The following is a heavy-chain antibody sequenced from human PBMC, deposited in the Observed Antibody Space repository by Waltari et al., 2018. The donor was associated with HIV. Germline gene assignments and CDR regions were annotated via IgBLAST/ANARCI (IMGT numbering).Heavy chain of an antibody. CDR1: GFPFSTYW. V-gene: IGHV3-7*01. J-gene: IGHJ6*02. D-gene: IGHD3-3*01. Sequence: EVQLVESGGGLVQPGGSLRLSCAASGFPFSTYWMTWVRQAPGKGWEWLANIKQDGSEKNYADSLKGRLTVSRDNNKKSLYLQMSSLRAEDTAVYYCARDLKDYDFWSPVDVWGQGTTVTVSS. CDR2: IKQDGSEK. CDR3: ARDLKDYDFWSPVDV.